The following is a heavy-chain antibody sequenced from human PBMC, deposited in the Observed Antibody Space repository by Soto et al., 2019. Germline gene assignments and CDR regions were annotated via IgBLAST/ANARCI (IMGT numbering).Heavy chain of an antibody. Sequence: QLQVQESGAGLVKPSETLSLTCTVSGGSLSSSSHYGGWIRQTPGKGLEWMGNIYYSGGTFYNASHKSRVTISVDTSNNQLSLKVSSVTAADTAVYYCGSRAYGWGVDLGGQGTVVTVSS. CDR2: IYYSGGT. CDR1: GGSLSSSSHY. V-gene: IGHV4-39*01. D-gene: IGHD3-10*01. J-gene: IGHJ5*02. CDR3: GSRAYGWGVDL.